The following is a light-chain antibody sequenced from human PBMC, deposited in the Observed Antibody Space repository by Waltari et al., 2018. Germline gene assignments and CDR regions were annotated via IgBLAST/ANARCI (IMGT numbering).Light chain of an antibody. V-gene: IGKV1-9*01. CDR3: QQLNSYPLT. Sequence: DIQLTQSPSFLSASVGDRVTITCRASQDISSYLSWYQQKPGKVPNLLIYTASTLQSGVPSRFSGSRSGTEFTLTISSLQPEDFATYYCQQLNSYPLTFGQGTRLDIK. J-gene: IGKJ5*01. CDR2: TAS. CDR1: QDISSY.